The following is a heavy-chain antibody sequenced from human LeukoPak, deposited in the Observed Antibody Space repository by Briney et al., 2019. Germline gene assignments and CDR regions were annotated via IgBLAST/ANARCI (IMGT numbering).Heavy chain of an antibody. CDR2: IYYSGTTSGNT. D-gene: IGHD7-27*01. CDR3: ARGSGRYYYYGVDV. V-gene: IGHV4-59*02. Sequence: SETLSLTCTVSGGSVSSSYWSWIRQPPGKGLEWIGHIYYSGTTSGNTSYNPSLKSRVTISIDTAKNQFSLQVRSVTAADTAVYYCARGSGRYYYYGVDVWGQGTTVAVSS. CDR1: GGSVSSSY. J-gene: IGHJ6*02.